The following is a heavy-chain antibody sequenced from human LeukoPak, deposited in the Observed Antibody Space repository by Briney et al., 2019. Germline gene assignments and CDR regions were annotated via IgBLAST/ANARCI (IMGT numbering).Heavy chain of an antibody. V-gene: IGHV4-38-2*01. Sequence: SETLSLTCAVSGYSISSGYYWGWIRQPPGKGLEWIGGIYHSGSTYYNPSLKSRVTISVDTSKNQFSLKLSSVTAADTAVYYCARGIPPRGGHFDYWGQGTLVTVSS. CDR1: GYSISSGYY. CDR3: ARGIPPRGGHFDY. J-gene: IGHJ4*02. CDR2: IYHSGST. D-gene: IGHD3-16*01.